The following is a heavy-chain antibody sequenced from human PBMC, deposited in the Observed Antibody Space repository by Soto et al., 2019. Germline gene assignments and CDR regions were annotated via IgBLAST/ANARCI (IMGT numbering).Heavy chain of an antibody. CDR3: ATGDAAAHYLVY. D-gene: IGHD2-2*01. V-gene: IGHV3-53*01. Sequence: GGSLRLSCAASGFTVSSNYMSWVRQAPGKGLEWVPVIYSGGSTYYADSVKGRFTISRDNSKNTLYHHMNSLRAEDTAVYYGATGDAAAHYLVYWGQGALVTVFS. CDR2: IYSGGST. CDR1: GFTVSSNY. J-gene: IGHJ4*02.